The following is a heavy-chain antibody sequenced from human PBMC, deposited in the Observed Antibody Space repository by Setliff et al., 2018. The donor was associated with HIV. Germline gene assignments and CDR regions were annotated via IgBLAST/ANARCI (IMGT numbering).Heavy chain of an antibody. CDR2: IFYSGSI. CDR1: GGAIRSSSYY. V-gene: IGHV4-39*07. D-gene: IGHD6-19*01. CDR3: ATGQWLRGAFDI. Sequence: SETLSLTCTVSGGAIRSSSYYWGWIRQPPGKGLEWIGNIFYSGSIYYNPSLKSRVTISVDTSKNQFSLKLSSVTAADTAVYYCATGQWLRGAFDIWGQGTMVTVSS. J-gene: IGHJ3*02.